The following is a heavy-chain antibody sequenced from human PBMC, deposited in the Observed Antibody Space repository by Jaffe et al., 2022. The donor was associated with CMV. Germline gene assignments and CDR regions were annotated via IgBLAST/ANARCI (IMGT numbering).Heavy chain of an antibody. Sequence: EVQLVESGGGLVQPGGSLRLSCAASGFTFSSYWMHWVRQAPGKGLVWVSRINSDGSSTSYADSVKGRFTISRDNAKNTLYLQMNSLRAEDTAVYYCARVEVGAIHYYYYGMDVWGQGTTVTVSS. D-gene: IGHD1-26*01. V-gene: IGHV3-74*01. CDR1: GFTFSSYW. CDR3: ARVEVGAIHYYYYGMDV. J-gene: IGHJ6*02. CDR2: INSDGSST.